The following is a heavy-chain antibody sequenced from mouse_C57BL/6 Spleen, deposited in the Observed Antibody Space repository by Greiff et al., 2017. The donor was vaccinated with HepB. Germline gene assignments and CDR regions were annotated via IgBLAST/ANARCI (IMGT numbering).Heavy chain of an antibody. CDR3: TRVRSPLFYYAMDY. J-gene: IGHJ4*01. CDR2: IDPETGGT. V-gene: IGHV1-15*01. Sequence: VKLMESGAELVRPGASVTLSCKASGYTFTDYEMHWVKQTPVHGLEWIGAIDPETGGTAYNQKFKGKAILTADKSSSTAYMELRSLTSEDSAVYYCTRVRSPLFYYAMDYWGQGTSVTVSS. D-gene: IGHD2-3*01. CDR1: GYTFTDYE.